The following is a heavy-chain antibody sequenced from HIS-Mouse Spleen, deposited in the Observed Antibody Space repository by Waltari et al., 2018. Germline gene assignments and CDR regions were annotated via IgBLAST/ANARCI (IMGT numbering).Heavy chain of an antibody. CDR1: GGSISSSSYY. D-gene: IGHD6-13*01. Sequence: QLQLQESGPGLVKPSETLSLTCTVSGGSISSSSYYWGWIRQPPGKGLEWIGSTYFIGSTYDNPSLKSRVTISVDTSKNQFSLKLSSVTAADTAVYYCAREIPYSSSWYDWYFDLWGRGTLVTVSS. J-gene: IGHJ2*01. CDR2: TYFIGST. CDR3: AREIPYSSSWYDWYFDL. V-gene: IGHV4-39*07.